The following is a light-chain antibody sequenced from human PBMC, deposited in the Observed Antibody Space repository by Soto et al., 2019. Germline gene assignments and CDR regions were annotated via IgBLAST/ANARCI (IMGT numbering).Light chain of an antibody. CDR2: NVT. V-gene: IGLV2-14*01. CDR1: SSDVGGYDY. J-gene: IGLJ1*01. Sequence: QSVLTQPASVSGSPGQSITVSCTGTSSDVGGYDYVSWYQQHPGNAPKLLISNVTNRPSGVSNRFSGSKSGNTASLTISGLQTEDEADYYCTSYTSSSTYVFGTGTKVTVL. CDR3: TSYTSSSTYV.